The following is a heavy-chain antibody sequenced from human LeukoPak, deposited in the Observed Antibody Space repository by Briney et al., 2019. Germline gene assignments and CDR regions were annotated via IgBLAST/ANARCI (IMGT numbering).Heavy chain of an antibody. D-gene: IGHD5-12*01. J-gene: IGHJ4*02. CDR3: ARAGSGYEDGFDY. V-gene: IGHV3-21*01. CDR1: GFTFSSYN. CDR2: ISSSSSYI. Sequence: GGSLRLSCAASGFTFSSYNMNRVRQAPGKGLEWVSSISSSSSYIYYADSVRGRFTISRDNAKNSLYLQMNSLRAEDTAVYYCARAGSGYEDGFDYWGQGTLVTVSS.